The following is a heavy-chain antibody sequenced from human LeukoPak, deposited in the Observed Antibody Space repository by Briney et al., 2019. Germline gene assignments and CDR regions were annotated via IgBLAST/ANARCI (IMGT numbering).Heavy chain of an antibody. CDR2: ISSSGSTI. J-gene: IGHJ4*02. CDR1: GFTFSSYE. Sequence: GGSLRLSCAASGFTFSSYEMNWVRQAPGKGLEWVSYISSSGSTIYYADSVKGRFTTSRDNAKNSLYLQMNSLRAEDTAVYYCARDVDYFDYWGQGTLVTVSS. V-gene: IGHV3-48*03. CDR3: ARDVDYFDY.